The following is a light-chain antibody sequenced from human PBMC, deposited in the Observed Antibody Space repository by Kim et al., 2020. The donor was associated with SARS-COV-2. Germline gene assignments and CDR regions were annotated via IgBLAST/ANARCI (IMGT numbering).Light chain of an antibody. Sequence: SASTGDRVTITCRASQGISSYLAWYQQKPGKAPKLLIYAASTLQSGVPSRFSGSGSGTDFTLTISCLQSEDFAVYYCQQADSFPYTFGQGTKLEI. J-gene: IGKJ2*01. CDR3: QQADSFPYT. CDR1: QGISSY. V-gene: IGKV1-8*01. CDR2: AAS.